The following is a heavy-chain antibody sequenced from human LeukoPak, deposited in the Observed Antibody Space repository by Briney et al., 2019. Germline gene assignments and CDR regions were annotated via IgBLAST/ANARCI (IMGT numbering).Heavy chain of an antibody. Sequence: KASETLSLTCTVYGGSISSSSYYWGWIRQPPGKGLEWIGSIYYSGSTYYNPSLKSRVTISVDTSKNQFSLKLSSVTAADTAVYYCARQGAKTYYYDSSGSPNWFDPWGQGTLVTVSS. V-gene: IGHV4-39*01. J-gene: IGHJ5*02. CDR3: ARQGAKTYYYDSSGSPNWFDP. D-gene: IGHD3-22*01. CDR2: IYYSGST. CDR1: GGSISSSSYY.